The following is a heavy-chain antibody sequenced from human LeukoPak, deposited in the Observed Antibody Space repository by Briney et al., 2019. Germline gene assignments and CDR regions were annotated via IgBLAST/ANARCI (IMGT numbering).Heavy chain of an antibody. V-gene: IGHV4-31*03. CDR3: ARAPTTVVTPSYFDY. CDR2: ITNSGST. CDR1: GGSISSGGYY. D-gene: IGHD4-23*01. J-gene: IGHJ4*02. Sequence: SETLSLTCTVSGGSISSGGYYWRGIRQHPGKGLEWLGYITNSGSTYYNPSLKSRVTISVDTSKNQFSLKLSSVSAADTAVYYCARAPTTVVTPSYFDYWGQGALVTVSS.